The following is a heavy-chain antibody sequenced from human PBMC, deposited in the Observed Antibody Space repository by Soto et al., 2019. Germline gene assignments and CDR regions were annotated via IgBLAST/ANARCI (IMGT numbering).Heavy chain of an antibody. V-gene: IGHV3-30-3*01. CDR3: ARDGREYSSTWLYYYYYDMDV. J-gene: IGHJ6*02. CDR1: RVTFSTYA. D-gene: IGHD6-13*01. CDR2: ISYDGSNK. Sequence: GGSLRLSCAASRVTFSTYALHWVRQAPGKGLDWVAVISYDGSNKYYADSVKGRFTISRDNSRNTLYLQMNSLRAEDTAVYYCARDGREYSSTWLYYYYYDMDVWGQGTTVTVSS.